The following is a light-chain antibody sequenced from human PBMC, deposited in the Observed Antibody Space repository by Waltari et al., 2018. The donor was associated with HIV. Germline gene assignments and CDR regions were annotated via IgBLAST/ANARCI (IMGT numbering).Light chain of an antibody. CDR3: QQYTGRHPLT. J-gene: IGKJ5*01. Sequence: DIVMTQSPATLSVSPGERATLSCRASQSVSKNLAWYQQKHGQPPRLLIFGASARASGVPARFSASGSGTEFTLTISSLHPEDSAVYYCQQYTGRHPLTFGQGTRVQIK. V-gene: IGKV3-15*01. CDR1: QSVSKN. CDR2: GAS.